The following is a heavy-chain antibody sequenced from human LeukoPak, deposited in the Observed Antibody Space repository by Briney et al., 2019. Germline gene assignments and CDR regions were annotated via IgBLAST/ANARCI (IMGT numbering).Heavy chain of an antibody. Sequence: SRVTISVDTSKNQFSLKLSSVTAADTAVYYCAIVYYGSGSFFDHWGQGTLVTVSS. V-gene: IGHV4-59*01. D-gene: IGHD3-10*01. J-gene: IGHJ5*02. CDR3: AIVYYGSGSFFDH.